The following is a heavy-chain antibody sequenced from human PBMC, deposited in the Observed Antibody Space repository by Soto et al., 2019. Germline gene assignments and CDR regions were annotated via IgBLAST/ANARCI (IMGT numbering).Heavy chain of an antibody. J-gene: IGHJ5*02. CDR1: GLTFSSYD. D-gene: IGHD2-15*01. V-gene: IGHV3-13*01. CDR2: IGTAGDT. Sequence: GGSLGLGCAASGLTFSSYDMHWVRQAPGKSLEWVSAIGTAGDTYYPGSVKGRFTISRENAKNSLYLQMNSLRAGDTAVYYCARGPVSGGSWWWFDPWGQGTLVTVSS. CDR3: ARGPVSGGSWWWFDP.